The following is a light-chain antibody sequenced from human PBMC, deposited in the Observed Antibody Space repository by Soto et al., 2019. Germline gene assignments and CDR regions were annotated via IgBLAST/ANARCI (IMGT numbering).Light chain of an antibody. Sequence: QSALTQPPSASGSPGQSVTISCTGTSSDVGGYNYVFWYQQHPGKAPKLMIYEVSQRPSGVPDRFSGSKSGNTASLTVSGLQADDEAAYYCSSYAGSNHVVFGGGTPLTVL. V-gene: IGLV2-8*01. J-gene: IGLJ7*01. CDR2: EVS. CDR1: SSDVGGYNY. CDR3: SSYAGSNHVV.